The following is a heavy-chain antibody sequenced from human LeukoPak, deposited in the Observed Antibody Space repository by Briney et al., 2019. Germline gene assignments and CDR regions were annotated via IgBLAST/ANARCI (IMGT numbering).Heavy chain of an antibody. CDR2: ISYDGNNK. J-gene: IGHJ4*02. CDR1: GFTFSSYA. V-gene: IGHV3-30-3*01. CDR3: ATGIAAAGTPFDY. Sequence: PGGSLRLSCAASGFTFSSYAMHWVRQAPGKGLEWVAVISYDGNNKYYADSVKGRFTISRDNSKNTLYLQMNSLRAEDTAVYYCATGIAAAGTPFDYWCQGTLVTVSS. D-gene: IGHD6-13*01.